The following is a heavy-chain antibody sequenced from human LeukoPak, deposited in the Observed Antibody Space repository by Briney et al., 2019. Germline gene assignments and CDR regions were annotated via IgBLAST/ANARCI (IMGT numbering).Heavy chain of an antibody. CDR1: GGSISSSSYY. V-gene: IGHV4-39*07. J-gene: IGHJ3*02. CDR2: IYYSGST. CDR3: AREDHDSSGYYHAFDI. Sequence: SETLSLTCTVSGGSISSSSYYWGWIRQPPGKGLEWIGSIYYSGSTYYNPSLKSRVTISVGTSKNQFSLKLSSVTAADTAVYYCAREDHDSSGYYHAFDIWGQGTMVTVSS. D-gene: IGHD3-22*01.